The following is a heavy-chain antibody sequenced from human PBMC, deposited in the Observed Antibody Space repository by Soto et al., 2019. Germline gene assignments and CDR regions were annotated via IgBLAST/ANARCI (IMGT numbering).Heavy chain of an antibody. CDR3: ARPQGDFWSGYYVRPPGGLRVSRPMDV. J-gene: IGHJ6*02. D-gene: IGHD3-3*01. Sequence: PSETLSLTCAVYGGSFSGYYWSWIRQPPGKGLEWIGEINHSGSTNYNPSLKSRVTISVDTSKNQFSLKLSSVTAADTAVYYCARPQGDFWSGYYVRPPGGLRVSRPMDVWGQGTTVTVSS. CDR2: INHSGST. V-gene: IGHV4-34*01. CDR1: GGSFSGYY.